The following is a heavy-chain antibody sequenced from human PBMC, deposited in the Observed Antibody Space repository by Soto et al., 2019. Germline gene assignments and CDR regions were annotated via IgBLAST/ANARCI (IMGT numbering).Heavy chain of an antibody. D-gene: IGHD5-18*01. Sequence: QVQLVQSGTEVKKPGASVKVSCKASGYTFTNYAINWVRQAPGQGLEWMGWISAYNGNTNYAQKLQGRVTMTTDTATTTAYMELRILKSDDTAVYYCARGRHDSRLSSAEYFQRWGQGTLVTVSS. CDR3: ARGRHDSRLSSAEYFQR. J-gene: IGHJ1*01. CDR1: GYTFTNYA. V-gene: IGHV1-18*01. CDR2: ISAYNGNT.